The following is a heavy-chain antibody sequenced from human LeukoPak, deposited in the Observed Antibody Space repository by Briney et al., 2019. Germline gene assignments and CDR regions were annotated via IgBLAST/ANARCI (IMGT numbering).Heavy chain of an antibody. Sequence: SETLSLTCTVSGGSISSGDYYWSWIRQPPGKGLEWIGYIYYSGSTYYNPSLKSRVTISVDTSKNQFSLKLSSVTAADTAVYYWARVGYSSGWYREYYLDDWGQGTLVTVSS. V-gene: IGHV4-30-4*08. CDR2: IYYSGST. CDR3: ARVGYSSGWYREYYLDD. CDR1: GGSISSGDYY. J-gene: IGHJ4*02. D-gene: IGHD6-19*01.